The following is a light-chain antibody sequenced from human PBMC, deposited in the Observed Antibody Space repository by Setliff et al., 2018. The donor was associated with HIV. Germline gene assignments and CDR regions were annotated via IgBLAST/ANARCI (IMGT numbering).Light chain of an antibody. V-gene: IGLV2-14*03. CDR1: SSDVGGYDY. CDR3: SSHRSSGTLDFV. CDR2: DVS. J-gene: IGLJ1*01. Sequence: QSVLTQPASVSGSPGQSITISCAGTSSDVGGYDYVSWYQQHPDKAPKLLIYDVSNRPSGVSNRFSGSKSGNTASLTISGLQAEDEADYYCSSHRSSGTLDFVFGTGTKVTVL.